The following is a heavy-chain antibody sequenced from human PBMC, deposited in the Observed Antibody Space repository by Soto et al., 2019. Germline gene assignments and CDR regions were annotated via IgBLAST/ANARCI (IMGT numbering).Heavy chain of an antibody. CDR3: ARSVEGHFDY. Sequence: VQLVESGGGLVQPGGSLRLTCVASGFPFSIYSMNWVRQAPGKGLEWSSYITSDTNTIKYADSVKGRFTISRDNAKNLVYPQMNSLRDEDTAVYFCARSVEGHFDYWGQGTVVTVSS. J-gene: IGHJ4*02. V-gene: IGHV3-48*02. D-gene: IGHD6-19*01. CDR2: ITSDTNTI. CDR1: GFPFSIYS.